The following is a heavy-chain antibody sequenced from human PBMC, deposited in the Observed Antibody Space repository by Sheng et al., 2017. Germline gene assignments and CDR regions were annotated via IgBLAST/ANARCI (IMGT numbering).Heavy chain of an antibody. CDR3: ARDNGGGSDAFDI. CDR2: IYHSGST. V-gene: IGHV4-38-2*02. D-gene: IGHD2-15*01. J-gene: IGHJ3*02. Sequence: QVQLQESGPGLVKPSETLSLTCAVSGYFISSGYYWGWIRQPPGKGLEWIGTIYHSGSTYYNPSLKSRVTISVDTSKNQFSLNLSSVTAADTAVYYCARDNGGGSDAFDIWGQGDTGHRLL. CDR1: GYFISSGYY.